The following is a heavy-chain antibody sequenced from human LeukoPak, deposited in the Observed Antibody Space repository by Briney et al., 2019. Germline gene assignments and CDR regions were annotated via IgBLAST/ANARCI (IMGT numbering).Heavy chain of an antibody. CDR3: ARLRLGELSAFDY. CDR1: GYTFTSYA. J-gene: IGHJ4*02. V-gene: IGHV1-69*05. Sequence: SVKVSCKASGYTFTSYAISWVRQAPGQGLEWMGRIIPIFGTANYAQKFQGRVTITTDESTSTAYMELSSLRSEDTAVYYCARLRLGELSAFDYWGQGTLVTVSS. CDR2: IIPIFGTA. D-gene: IGHD3-16*02.